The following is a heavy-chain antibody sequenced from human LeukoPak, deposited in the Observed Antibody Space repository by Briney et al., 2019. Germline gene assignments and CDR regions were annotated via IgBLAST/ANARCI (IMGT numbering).Heavy chain of an antibody. J-gene: IGHJ4*02. CDR1: GFTFSNAW. Sequence: GGSLRLSCAASGFTFSNAWMSWVRQAPGKGLEWVGRIKSKTDGGTTDYAAPVEGRFTISRDDSKNTLYLQMNSLKTEDTAVYYCTTEITMIVVVVHWGQGTLATVSS. CDR3: TTEITMIVVVVH. CDR2: IKSKTDGGTT. V-gene: IGHV3-15*01. D-gene: IGHD3-22*01.